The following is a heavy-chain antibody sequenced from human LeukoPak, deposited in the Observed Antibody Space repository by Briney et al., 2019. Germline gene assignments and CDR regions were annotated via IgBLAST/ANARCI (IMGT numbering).Heavy chain of an antibody. Sequence: PSETLSLTCTVSGGSIGSASSYWAWIRQPPGKGLEWIGIMYYTGGTYYNPSLKNRVTISGDTSKNQFSLKLSSVTAADTAVYYCASPGGNRWLQFYHFDYWGQGTLVTVSS. CDR1: GGSIGSASSY. J-gene: IGHJ4*02. D-gene: IGHD5-24*01. CDR3: ASPGGNRWLQFYHFDY. V-gene: IGHV4-39*01. CDR2: MYYTGGT.